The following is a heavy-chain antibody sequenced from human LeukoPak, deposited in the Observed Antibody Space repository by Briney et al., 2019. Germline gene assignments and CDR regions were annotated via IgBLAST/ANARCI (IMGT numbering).Heavy chain of an antibody. Sequence: GGSLRLSCAASGFTCSSYWMSWVRQAPGKGLEWVANIKQDGSEKYYVDSVKGRFTISRDNAKNSLYLQMNSLRAEDTAVYYCARDQTRYYDFWSGYPDAFDIWGQGTMVTVSS. D-gene: IGHD3-3*01. CDR1: GFTCSSYW. CDR3: ARDQTRYYDFWSGYPDAFDI. V-gene: IGHV3-7*01. J-gene: IGHJ3*02. CDR2: IKQDGSEK.